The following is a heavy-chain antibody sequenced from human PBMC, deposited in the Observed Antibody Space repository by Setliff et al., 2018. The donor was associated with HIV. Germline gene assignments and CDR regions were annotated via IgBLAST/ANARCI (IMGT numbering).Heavy chain of an antibody. D-gene: IGHD4-17*01. CDR1: GGTFSSYA. CDR3: ARALYGDYGGDINWLDP. V-gene: IGHV7-4-1*02. CDR2: IIPIFGTA. Sequence: ASVKVSCKASGGTFSSYAISWVRQAPGQGLEWMGGIIPIFGTANYAQKFTGRFVFSVDTSVTTAYLQISSLKADDTAVYYCARALYGDYGGDINWLDPWGQGTLVTVSS. J-gene: IGHJ5*02.